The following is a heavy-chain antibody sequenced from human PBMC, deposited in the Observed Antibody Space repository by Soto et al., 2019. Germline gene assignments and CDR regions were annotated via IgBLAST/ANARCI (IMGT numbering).Heavy chain of an antibody. CDR1: GLTFSNYE. J-gene: IGHJ6*02. Sequence: GGSLRLSCTGSGLTFSNYEMHWVRQAPGKGLEWLSYISKSGSAIYYADSVKGRFTISRDNANNFLYLQMNSLRAEDTAVYFCASVTLRFSYGIDVWGQGTTVTVSS. V-gene: IGHV3-48*03. D-gene: IGHD3-3*01. CDR2: ISKSGSAI. CDR3: ASVTLRFSYGIDV.